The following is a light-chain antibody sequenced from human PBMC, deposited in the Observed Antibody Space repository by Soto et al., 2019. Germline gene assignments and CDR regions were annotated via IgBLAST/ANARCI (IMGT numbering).Light chain of an antibody. V-gene: IGLV1-47*02. J-gene: IGLJ3*02. CDR3: ATWDDSLSGWV. CDR1: GSNIGSDS. CDR2: SND. Sequence: QPVLTQPPSASGTPDQRVTISCSGRGSNIGSDSVYWYQQVPGTAPKLLIYSNDQRPSGVPDRFSGSRSGTSASLAISGLRSEDEAAYYCATWDDSLSGWVFGGGTKRTVL.